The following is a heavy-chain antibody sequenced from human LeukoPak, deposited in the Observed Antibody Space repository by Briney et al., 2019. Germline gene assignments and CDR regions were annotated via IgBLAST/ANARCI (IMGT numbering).Heavy chain of an antibody. CDR3: ARGGNYYDFWSGYRYYFDY. V-gene: IGHV4-34*01. Sequence: SETLSLTCAVYGGSFSGYYWSWIRQPPGKGLEWIGEINHSGSTNYNPSLKSRVTISVDTSKNQFSLKLSSVTAADTAVYYCARGGNYYDFWSGYRYYFDYWGQGTLVTVSS. CDR2: INHSGST. D-gene: IGHD3-3*01. CDR1: GGSFSGYY. J-gene: IGHJ4*02.